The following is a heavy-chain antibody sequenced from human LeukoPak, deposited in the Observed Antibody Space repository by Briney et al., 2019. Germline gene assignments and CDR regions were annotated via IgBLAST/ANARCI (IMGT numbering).Heavy chain of an antibody. D-gene: IGHD3-10*01. V-gene: IGHV3-53*01. CDR2: IYSGEVT. CDR3: ARISGGSFDI. Sequence: GGSLTLSCAASGLTISSNYMTWVRHSQGTGLEWVSLIYSGEVTFCADSVKGRFTISRDTSHNTLYLQMNRLRTADTAVYYCARISGGSFDIWGQGTTVT. CDR1: GLTISSNY. J-gene: IGHJ3*02.